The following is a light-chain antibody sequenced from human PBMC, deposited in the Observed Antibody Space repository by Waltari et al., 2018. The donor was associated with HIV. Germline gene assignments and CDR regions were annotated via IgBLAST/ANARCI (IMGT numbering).Light chain of an antibody. V-gene: IGLV2-14*01. Sequence: QSLLTQPASVSGSPGQSITISCTGTSSDVGGYNYVSWYQQHPGKAPKLMIYEVSNRPSGVANRFSGSKSGNTASLTISGLQAEDEADYYCSSYTSSSTEVFGGGTKLTVL. CDR3: SSYTSSSTEV. CDR2: EVS. CDR1: SSDVGGYNY. J-gene: IGLJ2*01.